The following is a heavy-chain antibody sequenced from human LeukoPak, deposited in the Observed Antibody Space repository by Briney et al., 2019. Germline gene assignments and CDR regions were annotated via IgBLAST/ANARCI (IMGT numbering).Heavy chain of an antibody. Sequence: SETLSLTCTVSGDSISSYYWSWIRQPPGKGLEWIGYIYYSGSTKYNPSLKSRVTISVDTSKNQFSLKLSSVTAADTAIYYCATAGSGSYNDAFDIWGQGTMVTVSS. D-gene: IGHD3-10*01. J-gene: IGHJ3*02. CDR2: IYYSGST. CDR1: GDSISSYY. CDR3: ATAGSGSYNDAFDI. V-gene: IGHV4-59*08.